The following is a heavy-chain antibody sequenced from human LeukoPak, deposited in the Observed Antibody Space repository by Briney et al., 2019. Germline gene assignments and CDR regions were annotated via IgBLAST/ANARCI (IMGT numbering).Heavy chain of an antibody. Sequence: ASVKVSCKASGYTFTSYGISWVRQAPGQGLEWMEWISAYNGNTNYAQKLQGRVTMTTDTSTSTAYMELRSLRSDDTAVYYCARGPPSRFITMAHYFDYWGQGTLVTVSS. D-gene: IGHD3-10*01. J-gene: IGHJ4*02. V-gene: IGHV1-18*01. CDR2: ISAYNGNT. CDR1: GYTFTSYG. CDR3: ARGPPSRFITMAHYFDY.